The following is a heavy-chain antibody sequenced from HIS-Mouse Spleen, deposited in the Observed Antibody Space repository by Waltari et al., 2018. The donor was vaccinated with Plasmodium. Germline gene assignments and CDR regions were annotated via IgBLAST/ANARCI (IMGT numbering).Heavy chain of an antibody. CDR3: AKDTRDYSNYDAFDI. V-gene: IGHV3-9*01. CDR2: ISWHSGSI. D-gene: IGHD4-4*01. CDR1: GLPFADFA. Sequence: CAASGLPFADFAMPWVRQAPGKGLEWVAGISWHSGSIGYGDSVKVRFTISRDNAKNSLYLQMNSLRAEDTALYYCAKDTRDYSNYDAFDIWGQGTMVTVSS. J-gene: IGHJ3*02.